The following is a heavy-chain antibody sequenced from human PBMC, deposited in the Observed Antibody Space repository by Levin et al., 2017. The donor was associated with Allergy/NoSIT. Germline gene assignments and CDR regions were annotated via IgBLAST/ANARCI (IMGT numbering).Heavy chain of an antibody. CDR1: GFTFSSYG. Sequence: PGGSLRLSCAASGFTFSSYGMHWVRQAPGKGLEWVAVIWYDGSNKYYADSVKGRFTISRDNSKNTLYLQMNSLRAEDTAVYYCARDPPQGGQWLDYWGQGTLVTVSS. D-gene: IGHD6-19*01. CDR3: ARDPPQGGQWLDY. V-gene: IGHV3-33*01. J-gene: IGHJ4*02. CDR2: IWYDGSNK.